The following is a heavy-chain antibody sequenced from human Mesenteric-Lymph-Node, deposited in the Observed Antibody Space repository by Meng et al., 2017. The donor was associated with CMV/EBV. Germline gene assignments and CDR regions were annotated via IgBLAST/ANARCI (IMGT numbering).Heavy chain of an antibody. CDR1: GFTFNDYA. V-gene: IGHV3-20*01. Sequence: GGSLRLSCAASGFTFNDYAMTWVRQVPGKGLEWVSGINWNGGSTAYADSVKGRFTISRDSAQNSLYLQMNSLRAEDTAFYHCARGPRARSSSWWFDPWGQGTLVTVSS. CDR2: INWNGGST. D-gene: IGHD6-6*01. J-gene: IGHJ5*02. CDR3: ARGPRARSSSWWFDP.